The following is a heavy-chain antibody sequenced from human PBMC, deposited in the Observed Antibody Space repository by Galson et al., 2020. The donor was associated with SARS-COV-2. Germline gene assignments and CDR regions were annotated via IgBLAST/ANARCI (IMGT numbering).Heavy chain of an antibody. CDR2: ISWNGGSI. D-gene: IGHD6-13*01. Sequence: SLRLSCTASGFTFDDYAMHWVRQAPGKGLEWVSGISWNGGSIAYADSVKGRFTISRDNAKNSLYLQMNSLKPEDTALYYCVKDHIAADVTGGWFDPWGQGTLVTVSS. V-gene: IGHV3-9*01. CDR1: GFTFDDYA. CDR3: VKDHIAADVTGGWFDP. J-gene: IGHJ5*02.